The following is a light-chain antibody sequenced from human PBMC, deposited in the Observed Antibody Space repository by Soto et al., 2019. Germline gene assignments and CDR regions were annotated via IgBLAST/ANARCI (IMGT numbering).Light chain of an antibody. CDR3: QQYNNGPPLT. CDR2: GAS. J-gene: IGKJ4*01. Sequence: EIVMTQSPATLSVSPGEGATLSCRASQSVGTNLAWYQQNPGQAPSLLIYGASTRATGIPARFSGSGSGTEFTLTISSLQSEDFVVYYCQQYNNGPPLTFGGGTKVEIK. CDR1: QSVGTN. V-gene: IGKV3-15*01.